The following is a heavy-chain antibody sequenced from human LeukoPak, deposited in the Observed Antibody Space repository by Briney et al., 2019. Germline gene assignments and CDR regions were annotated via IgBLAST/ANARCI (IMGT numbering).Heavy chain of an antibody. CDR2: IYYTGST. Sequence: PSETLSLTCTVSGGSISSYYWSWIRQPPGKGLEWIGYIYYTGSTNYNPSLKSRVTMFVDMSKNQFSLRLSSVTAADTAVYYCARHRAYSSSSPFDYWGQGTLVTVSS. CDR1: GGSISSYY. CDR3: ARHRAYSSSSPFDY. D-gene: IGHD6-6*01. V-gene: IGHV4-59*08. J-gene: IGHJ4*02.